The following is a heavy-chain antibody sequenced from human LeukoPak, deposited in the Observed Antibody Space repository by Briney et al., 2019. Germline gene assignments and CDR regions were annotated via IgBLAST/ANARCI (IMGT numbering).Heavy chain of an antibody. V-gene: IGHV1-2*02. J-gene: IGHJ3*02. CDR2: INPISGAT. CDR3: ARARSSGSGPDALDI. CDR1: RYTFTDTGHH. Sequence: GASVKVSCKAFRYTFTDTGHHMHWVRQAPGQGLEWMGWINPISGATDYAQKFQGRVTMTRDTSINTAYMDLTRLRSDDTAVYYCARARSSGSGPDALDIWGQGTMVTVSS. D-gene: IGHD3-10*01.